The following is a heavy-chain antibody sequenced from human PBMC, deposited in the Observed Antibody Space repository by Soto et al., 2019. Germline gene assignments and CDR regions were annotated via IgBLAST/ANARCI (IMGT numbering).Heavy chain of an antibody. J-gene: IGHJ6*04. CDR2: INPNSGGT. D-gene: IGHD3-22*01. CDR1: GYTFTGYY. V-gene: IGHV1-2*04. CDR3: ARGRGAQNDITIIEVVYVMDF. Sequence: ASVKVSCKASGYTFTGYYMHWVRQAPGQGLEWMGWINPNSGGTNYAQKFQGWVTMTRDTSISTAYMELSRLRSDATAVYYCARGRGAQNDITIIEVVYVMDFWGKGTTVPVSS.